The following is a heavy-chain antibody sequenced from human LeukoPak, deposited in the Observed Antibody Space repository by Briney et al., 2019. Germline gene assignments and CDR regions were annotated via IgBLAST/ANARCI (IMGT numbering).Heavy chain of an antibody. CDR1: GFTFSSYG. J-gene: IGHJ4*02. CDR2: ISYDGSHK. Sequence: GGSLRLSCAASGFTFSSYGIHWVRQAPGKGLEWVSVISYDGSHKYYVDSVKGRFTISRDNAKNSLYLQMNSLRAEDTAVYYCARRTPLREPNFDYWGQGTLVTVSS. V-gene: IGHV3-30*03. CDR3: ARRTPLREPNFDY. D-gene: IGHD1-26*01.